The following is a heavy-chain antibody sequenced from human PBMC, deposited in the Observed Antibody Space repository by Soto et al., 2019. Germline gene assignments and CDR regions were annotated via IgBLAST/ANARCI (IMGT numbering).Heavy chain of an antibody. CDR3: ARDPLETSYVGLP. CDR1: RFTFSSYW. D-gene: IGHD2-2*01. Sequence: PGGSLRLSCAASRFTFSSYWMSWVRQAPGKGLECVANIKQDGSEKYYVDSVKGRFTISRDNAKNSLYLQMNSLRAEDTAVYYCARDPLETSYVGLPWGQGTLVTVSS. CDR2: IKQDGSEK. J-gene: IGHJ5*02. V-gene: IGHV3-7*01.